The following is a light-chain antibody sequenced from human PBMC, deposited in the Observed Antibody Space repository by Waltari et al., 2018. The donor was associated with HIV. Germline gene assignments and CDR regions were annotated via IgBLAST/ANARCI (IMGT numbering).Light chain of an antibody. CDR2: NNN. J-gene: IGLJ3*02. CDR1: SSNLGTNT. CDR3: AAWDDSLNGQVV. Sequence: QSVLTQPPSASGTPGQRVTISCSGSSSNLGTNTVSWYQHVPGTSPKLLIYNNNQRPSGVPDRFSGSKSGTSASLAITGLQSEDEADYHCAAWDDSLNGQVVFGGGTKLTVL. V-gene: IGLV1-44*01.